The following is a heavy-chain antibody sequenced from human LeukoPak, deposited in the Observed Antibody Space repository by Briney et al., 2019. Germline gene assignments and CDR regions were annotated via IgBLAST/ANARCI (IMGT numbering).Heavy chain of an antibody. D-gene: IGHD7-27*01. Sequence: GESLKISCKASGYSFTSYWIGWVRQMPGKGLEWMGIIDPSDSETRYTPSFQGQVTISVDKSLTTADLQWNSLKASDTAMYYCARQTALGRSGDYWGQGTLVTVSS. CDR1: GYSFTSYW. V-gene: IGHV5-51*01. CDR3: ARQTALGRSGDY. J-gene: IGHJ4*02. CDR2: IDPSDSET.